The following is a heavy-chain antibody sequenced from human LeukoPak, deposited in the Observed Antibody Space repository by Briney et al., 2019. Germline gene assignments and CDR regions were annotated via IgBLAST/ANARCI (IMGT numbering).Heavy chain of an antibody. D-gene: IGHD3-10*01. CDR2: IYHSGST. V-gene: IGHV4-30-2*01. J-gene: IGHJ3*02. Sequence: SETLSLTCAVSGGSISSGGYSWSWIRQPPGKGLEWIGYIYHSGSTHYYPSLKSRFTISVDRSKNQFSLKLSSVTAADTAVYYCARVLIIPMVRGVMPDAFDIWGQGTMVTVSS. CDR1: GGSISSGGYS. CDR3: ARVLIIPMVRGVMPDAFDI.